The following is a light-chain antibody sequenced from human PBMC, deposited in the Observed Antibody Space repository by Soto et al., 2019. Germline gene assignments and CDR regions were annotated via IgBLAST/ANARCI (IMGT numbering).Light chain of an antibody. CDR2: GAS. J-gene: IGKJ1*01. Sequence: EIVLTQSPGTLSLSPGERATLSCRASQSVSSSYLAWYQQKPGQAPRLLIYGASGRATGIPDRFSGSGSGTDFTLTISRLEHEDFGLSSCQQYNNWPWTLGHGTKVDIK. V-gene: IGKV3-20*01. CDR3: QQYNNWPWT. CDR1: QSVSSSY.